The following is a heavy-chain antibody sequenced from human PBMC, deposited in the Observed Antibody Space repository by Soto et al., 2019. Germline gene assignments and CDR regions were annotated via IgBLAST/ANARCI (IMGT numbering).Heavy chain of an antibody. CDR2: INPNSGGT. D-gene: IGHD3-3*01. V-gene: IGHV1-2*04. CDR1: GYTFTGYY. Sequence: EASVKVSCKASGYTFTGYYMHWVRQAPGQGLEWMGWINPNSGGTNYAQKFQGWVTMTRDTSISTAYMELSRLRSDDTAVYYCARGVMNYDFWSGPLFKRYYFDYWGQGTLVTVSS. J-gene: IGHJ4*02. CDR3: ARGVMNYDFWSGPLFKRYYFDY.